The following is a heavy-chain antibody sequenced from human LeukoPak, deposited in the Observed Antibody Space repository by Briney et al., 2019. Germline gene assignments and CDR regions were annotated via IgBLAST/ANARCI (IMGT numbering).Heavy chain of an antibody. CDR3: AKDADYYYGSGSFDY. D-gene: IGHD3-10*01. Sequence: PGGSLRLSCAASGFTFSSYGMTWVRQAPGKGLEWVSAISGSGGSTYYADSVKGRFTISRDNSKNTLYLQMNSLRAEDTAVYYCAKDADYYYGSGSFDYWGQGTLVTVSS. V-gene: IGHV3-23*01. J-gene: IGHJ4*02. CDR2: ISGSGGST. CDR1: GFTFSSYG.